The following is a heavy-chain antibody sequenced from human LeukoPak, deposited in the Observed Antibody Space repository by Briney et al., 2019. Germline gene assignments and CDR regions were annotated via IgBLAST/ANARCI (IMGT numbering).Heavy chain of an antibody. CDR1: GFIFSSYE. D-gene: IGHD6-13*01. Sequence: GGSLRLSCAASGFIFSSYEMNWVRQAPGKGLEWVSYISSSGGTIYYADSVKGRLTISRDNAKNSLYLQMNSLRAEDTAVYYCAGEVPHSDGFDIWGQGTMVTVSS. V-gene: IGHV3-48*03. CDR3: AGEVPHSDGFDI. CDR2: ISSSGGTI. J-gene: IGHJ3*02.